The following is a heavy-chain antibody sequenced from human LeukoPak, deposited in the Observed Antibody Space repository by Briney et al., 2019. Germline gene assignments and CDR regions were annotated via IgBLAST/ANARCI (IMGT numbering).Heavy chain of an antibody. D-gene: IGHD3-10*01. J-gene: IGHJ4*02. CDR3: AKELSSYYYGSGSSPFDY. CDR2: ISDSGDST. CDR1: GFTFSSYG. Sequence: GGSLRLSCAASGFTFSSYGMNWVRQAPGKGLEWVSAISDSGDSTYYADSVKGRFTISRDNSKNTLYLQMNSLRAEDTAVYYCAKELSSYYYGSGSSPFDYWGQGTLVTVSS. V-gene: IGHV3-23*01.